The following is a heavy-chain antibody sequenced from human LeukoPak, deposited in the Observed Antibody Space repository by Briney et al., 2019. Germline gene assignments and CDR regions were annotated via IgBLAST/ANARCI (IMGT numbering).Heavy chain of an antibody. V-gene: IGHV4-59*12. CDR1: GGSISSYY. CDR2: IYYSGST. D-gene: IGHD3-9*01. J-gene: IGHJ6*02. Sequence: SETLSLTCTVSGGSISSYYWSWIRQPPGKGLEWIGYIYYSGSTSYNPSLKSRLTISVDTSKNQFSLKLSSVTAADTAVYYCARDENYDILTGHYSLVLRGMDVWGQGTTVTVSS. CDR3: ARDENYDILTGHYSLVLRGMDV.